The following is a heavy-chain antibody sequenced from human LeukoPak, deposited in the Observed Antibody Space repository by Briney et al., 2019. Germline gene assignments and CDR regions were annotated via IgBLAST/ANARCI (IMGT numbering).Heavy chain of an antibody. CDR2: IYYSGST. Sequence: PSETLSLTCTVSGGSISSCYWSWIRQPPGKGLEWIGYIYYSGSTNYNPSLKSRVTISVDTSKNQFSLKLSSVTAADTAVYYCASSHYYDSSGYYRHWGQGTLVTVSS. V-gene: IGHV4-59*08. CDR1: GGSISSCY. CDR3: ASSHYYDSSGYYRH. J-gene: IGHJ4*02. D-gene: IGHD3-22*01.